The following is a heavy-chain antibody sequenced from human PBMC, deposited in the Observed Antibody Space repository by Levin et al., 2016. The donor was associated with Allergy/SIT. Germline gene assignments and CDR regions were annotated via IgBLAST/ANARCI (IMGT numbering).Heavy chain of an antibody. CDR2: IFHSGST. J-gene: IGHJ6*03. V-gene: IGHV4-4*02. D-gene: IGHD6-6*01. CDR3: ASRLAGSSSPNYYYFYMDV. Sequence: VRQAPGKGLEWIGEIFHSGSTNYNPSLKSRLTISVDKSKNQFSLKLYSVTVADTAVYYCASRLAGSSSPNYYYFYMDVWGTGTTVTVSS.